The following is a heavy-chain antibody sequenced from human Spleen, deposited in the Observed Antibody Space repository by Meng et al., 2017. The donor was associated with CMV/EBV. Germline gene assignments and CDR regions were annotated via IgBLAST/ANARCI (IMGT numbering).Heavy chain of an antibody. Sequence: ACGFCFRDYYMNWLRQAPGKGLEWLSYISTTGTTMYYADSVKGRFTISRDNAKNSLYLQMNSLRAEDTAVYYCARFSSSWYKGWFDPWGQGTLVTVSS. CDR3: ARFSSSWYKGWFDP. J-gene: IGHJ5*02. D-gene: IGHD6-13*01. CDR2: ISTTGTTM. V-gene: IGHV3-11*01. CDR1: GFCFRDYY.